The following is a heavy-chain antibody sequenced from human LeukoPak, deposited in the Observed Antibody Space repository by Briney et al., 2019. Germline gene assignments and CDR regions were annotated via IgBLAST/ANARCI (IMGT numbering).Heavy chain of an antibody. J-gene: IGHJ6*02. V-gene: IGHV3-11*01. CDR1: GFTFSDYY. CDR2: ISSSGSTI. CDR3: ARTPVSDYYYYGMDV. Sequence: GGSLRLSCAASGFTFSDYYMSWIRQAPGKGLEWVSYISSSGSTIYYAGSVKGRFTISRDNAKSSLYLQMNSLRAEDTAVYYCARTPVSDYYYYGMDVWGQGTTVTVSS. D-gene: IGHD2-8*01.